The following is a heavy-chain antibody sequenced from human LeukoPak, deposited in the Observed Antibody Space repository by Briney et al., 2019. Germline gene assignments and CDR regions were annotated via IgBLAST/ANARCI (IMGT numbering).Heavy chain of an antibody. J-gene: IGHJ5*02. CDR3: AKHPYSSSSVYWFDP. CDR2: ISGSGGST. D-gene: IGHD6-13*01. V-gene: IGHV3-23*01. CDR1: GFTFSDYA. Sequence: GGSLRLSCAASGFTFSDYAMSWVRQAPGKGLEWVSAISGSGGSTYYADSVKGRFTISRDNSKNTLYLQMNSLRAEDTAVYYCAKHPYSSSSVYWFDPWGQGTLVTVSS.